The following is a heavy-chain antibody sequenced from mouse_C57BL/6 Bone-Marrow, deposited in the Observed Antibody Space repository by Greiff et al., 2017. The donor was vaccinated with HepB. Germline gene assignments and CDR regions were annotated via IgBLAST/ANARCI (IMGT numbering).Heavy chain of an antibody. J-gene: IGHJ3*01. CDR1: GFTFSSYG. CDR3: ARRDGYFSWFAY. CDR2: ISSGGSYT. D-gene: IGHD2-3*01. Sequence: VQLKESGGDLVKPGGSLKLSCAASGFTFSSYGMSWVRQTPDKRLEWVATISSGGSYTYYPDSVKGRFTISRDNAKNTLYLQMRSLKSEDTAMYYCARRDGYFSWFAYWGQGTLVTVSA. V-gene: IGHV5-6*01.